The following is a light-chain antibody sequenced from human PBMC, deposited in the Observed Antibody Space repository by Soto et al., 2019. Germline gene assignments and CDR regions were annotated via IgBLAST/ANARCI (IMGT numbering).Light chain of an antibody. CDR2: EVS. V-gene: IGLV2-8*01. Sequence: QSVLTPPPSASGSPGQSVTISCTGTSSDVGGYNYVSWYQQHPGKAPKLMIYEVSKRPSGVPDRFSGSKSGNTAYLTVSGLQAEDEADDYCSSYAGINSLLFGGGTKVTVL. J-gene: IGLJ2*01. CDR3: SSYAGINSLL. CDR1: SSDVGGYNY.